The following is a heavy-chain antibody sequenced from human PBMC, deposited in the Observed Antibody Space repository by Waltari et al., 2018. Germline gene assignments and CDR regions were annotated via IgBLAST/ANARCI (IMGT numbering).Heavy chain of an antibody. CDR2: CDPEDGEA. J-gene: IGHJ4*02. CDR1: GYTPTDLS. Sequence: QVQPEQSGAEVKKPGASVKVSCKVVGYTPTDLSMHWGRQAPGQGLVWMGGCDPEDGEAVFAQKFQGRLTLTEDTPANTAYMELTSLTSEDTAVYYCASGLIIPGRFRLGYWGQGTLVTVSA. V-gene: IGHV1-24*01. D-gene: IGHD3-3*01. CDR3: ASGLIIPGRFRLGY.